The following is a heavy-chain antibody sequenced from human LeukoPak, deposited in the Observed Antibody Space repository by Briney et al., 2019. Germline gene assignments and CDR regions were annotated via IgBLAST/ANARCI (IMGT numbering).Heavy chain of an antibody. CDR3: AKASRIVGATSPFDY. D-gene: IGHD1-26*01. J-gene: IGHJ4*02. V-gene: IGHV3-23*01. CDR2: ISGSGGST. CDR1: GFTFSSYA. Sequence: GGSLRLSCAASGFTFSSYAMSWVRQAPGKGLEWVSAISGSGGSTYYADSVKGRFTIPRDNSKNTLYLQMNSLRAEDTAVYYCAKASRIVGATSPFDYWGQGTLVTVSS.